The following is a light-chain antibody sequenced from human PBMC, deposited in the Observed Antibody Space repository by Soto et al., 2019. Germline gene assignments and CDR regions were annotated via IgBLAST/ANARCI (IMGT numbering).Light chain of an antibody. Sequence: NFMLTQPHSVSESLGKTVTISCTRSSGSIASGYVQWYQQRPGSAPTTVIYEDNQRPSGVPDRFSGSIDTSSNSASLTISGLKTEDEADYYCQSYHSCTPYVFGTGTKLTVL. J-gene: IGLJ1*01. CDR2: EDN. CDR1: SGSIASGY. V-gene: IGLV6-57*03. CDR3: QSYHSCTPYV.